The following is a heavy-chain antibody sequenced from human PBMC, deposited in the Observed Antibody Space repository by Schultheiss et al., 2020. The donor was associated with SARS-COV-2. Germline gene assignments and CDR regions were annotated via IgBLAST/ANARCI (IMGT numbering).Heavy chain of an antibody. CDR2: IYYSGNT. J-gene: IGHJ4*02. Sequence: SETLSLTCTVSGGSITSGSYYWSWIRQPPGKGLEWIGYIYYSGNTNYSPSLKSRVTISGDTSKNQFSLNLQSVTAADTAVYYCASPRDGFVDYWGQGTLVTVSS. CDR1: GGSITSGSYY. CDR3: ASPRDGFVDY. D-gene: IGHD5-24*01. V-gene: IGHV4-61*01.